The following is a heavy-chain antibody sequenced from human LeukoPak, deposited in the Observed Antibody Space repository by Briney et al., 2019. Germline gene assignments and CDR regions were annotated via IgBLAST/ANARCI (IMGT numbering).Heavy chain of an antibody. CDR1: GGSISSSY. D-gene: IGHD3-10*01. J-gene: IGHJ4*02. CDR3: ARRSGSGGLNYFDY. Sequence: SETLSLTCTVSGGSISSSYWSWIRQPPGKGLEWIGYIIYSGSTSSNPSLKSRVTISIDTSKNQFSLKLSSVTAADTAVYYCARRSGSGGLNYFDYWGQGTLVTVSS. CDR2: IIYSGST. V-gene: IGHV4-59*08.